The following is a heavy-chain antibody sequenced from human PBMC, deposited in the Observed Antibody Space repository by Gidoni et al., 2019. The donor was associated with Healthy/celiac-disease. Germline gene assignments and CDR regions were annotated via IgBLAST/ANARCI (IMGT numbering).Heavy chain of an antibody. J-gene: IGHJ4*02. CDR3: ATDSVAYVWGSPTGLAY. D-gene: IGHD3-16*01. CDR2: ISGSGGST. V-gene: IGHV3-23*01. CDR1: GFTFRSYA. Sequence: EVQRLESGGGLVQPGWSLRLSCAASGFTFRSYAMSWVRQAPGKGLEWVSAISGSGGSTYYADSVKGRFTISRDNSKNTLYLQMNSLRAEDTAVYYCATDSVAYVWGSPTGLAYWGQGTLVTVSS.